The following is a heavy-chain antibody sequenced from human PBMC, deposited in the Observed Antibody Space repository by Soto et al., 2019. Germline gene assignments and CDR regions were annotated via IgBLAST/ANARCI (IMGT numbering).Heavy chain of an antibody. CDR3: ARDRKGRSGPDYYYYYGMDV. CDR1: GGSISSSNW. J-gene: IGHJ6*02. V-gene: IGHV4-4*02. CDR2: IYHSGST. Sequence: SETLSLTCAVSGGSISSSNWWSWVRQPPGKGLEWIGEIYHSGSTNYNPSLKSRVTISVDKSKDQFSLKLSSVTAADTAVYYCARDRKGRSGPDYYYYYGMDVWGQGTTVTVSS. D-gene: IGHD3-3*01.